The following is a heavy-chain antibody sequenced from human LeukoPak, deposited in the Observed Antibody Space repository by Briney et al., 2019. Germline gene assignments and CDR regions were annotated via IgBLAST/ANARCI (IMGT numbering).Heavy chain of an antibody. CDR2: IYPGDSDT. Sequence: GESLKISCKGSGYSFTSYWIGWVRQLPGKGLEWMGIIYPGDSDTRYSPSFQGQVTISADKSISTAYLQWSSLKASDTAMNYCARQPARGYCSGGSCCSDYWGQGTLVTVSS. CDR3: ARQPARGYCSGGSCCSDY. J-gene: IGHJ4*02. CDR1: GYSFTSYW. V-gene: IGHV5-51*01. D-gene: IGHD2-15*01.